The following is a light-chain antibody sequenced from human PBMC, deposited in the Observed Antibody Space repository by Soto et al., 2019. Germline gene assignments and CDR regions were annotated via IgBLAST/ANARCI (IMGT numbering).Light chain of an antibody. CDR3: SSYTSSSTVV. CDR1: SSDVGGYNS. Sequence: QSVLTQPASVSGSPGQSITISCTGTSSDVGGYNSVSWYQQHPGIAPKLLIYEVSHRPSGASNRFSGSKSGNTASLTISGLQAEDEADYYCSSYTSSSTVVFGGGTQLTVL. V-gene: IGLV2-14*01. J-gene: IGLJ2*01. CDR2: EVS.